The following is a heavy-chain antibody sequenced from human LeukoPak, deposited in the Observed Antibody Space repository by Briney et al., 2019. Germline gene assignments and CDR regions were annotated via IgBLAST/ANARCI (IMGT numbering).Heavy chain of an antibody. Sequence: GGSLRLSCAASGFTFSSYSMNWVRQAPGKGLEWVSAISGSGGSTYYADSVKGRFTISRDNSKNTLYLQMNSLRAEDTAVYYCAKPTAAGHYYYYYGMDVWGQGTTVTVSS. J-gene: IGHJ6*02. CDR3: AKPTAAGHYYYYYGMDV. CDR2: ISGSGGST. CDR1: GFTFSSYS. V-gene: IGHV3-23*01. D-gene: IGHD6-13*01.